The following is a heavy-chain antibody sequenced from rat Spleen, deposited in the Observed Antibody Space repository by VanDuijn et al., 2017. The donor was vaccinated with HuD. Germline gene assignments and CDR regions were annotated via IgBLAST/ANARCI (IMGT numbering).Heavy chain of an antibody. Sequence: QVQLKESGPGLVQPSQTLSLTCTVSGFSLTSYHVSWVRQPPGKGLEWMGVIWTGGSTAYNSSFQSRLSVSRDISKSQVFLNMNSLQPEDTGTYYCARWNSGYFDYWGQGVMVTVSS. J-gene: IGHJ2*01. V-gene: IGHV2-30*01. D-gene: IGHD4-3*01. CDR3: ARWNSGYFDY. CDR1: GFSLTSYH. CDR2: IWTGGST.